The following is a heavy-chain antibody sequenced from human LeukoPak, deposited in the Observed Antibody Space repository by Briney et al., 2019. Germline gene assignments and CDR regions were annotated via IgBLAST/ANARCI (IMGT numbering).Heavy chain of an antibody. CDR2: IIPIFGTA. CDR3: ARDTGAAPLDY. V-gene: IGHV1-69*05. J-gene: IGHJ4*02. Sequence: SVKVSCKASGGTFSSFAISWVRQAPGQGLEWMGGIIPIFGTANYAQKFQGRVTITTDESTSTAYMELSRLRPDDTAVYYCARDTGAAPLDYWGQGTLVTVSS. CDR1: GGTFSSFA. D-gene: IGHD6-13*01.